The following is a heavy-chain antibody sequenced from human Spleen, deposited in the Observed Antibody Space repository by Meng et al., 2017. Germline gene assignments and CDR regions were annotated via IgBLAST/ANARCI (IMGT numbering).Heavy chain of an antibody. V-gene: IGHV4-34*01. D-gene: IGHD3-10*01. CDR2: INHSGST. CDR1: GGSFSGYY. CDR3: ARGRGYNSQLYNWFDP. Sequence: QVQLQQWGAGLLKPSETLSLTCPVYGGSFSGYYWSWIRQPPGKDLEWIGEINHSGSTHYNPSLTSRVSISVDTSKNQFSLKLTSVTAADTAMYYCARGRGYNSQLYNWFDPWGQGTLVTVSS. J-gene: IGHJ5*02.